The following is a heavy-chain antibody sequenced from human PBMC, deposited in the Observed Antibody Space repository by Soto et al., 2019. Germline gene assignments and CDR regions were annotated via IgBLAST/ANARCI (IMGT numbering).Heavy chain of an antibody. CDR2: ANPNSGNT. CDR1: GCTFTSYE. CDR3: ARGKSLEN. J-gene: IGHJ4*02. Sequence: QVQLMQSGAEVKKPGASVKVSCKASGCTFTSYEIKWVRQATGQGLEWMGWANPNSGNTGYSQKFQGRVTMTRDTSITTAYMELSSLRSEDTAVYYCARGKSLENWGQGTLVTVSS. V-gene: IGHV1-8*01. D-gene: IGHD1-1*01.